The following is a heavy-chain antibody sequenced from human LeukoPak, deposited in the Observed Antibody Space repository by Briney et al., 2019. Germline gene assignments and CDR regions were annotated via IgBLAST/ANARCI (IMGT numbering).Heavy chain of an antibody. D-gene: IGHD6-19*01. CDR3: VKDGADSSGWYYGFDT. CDR2: ISWNSGSI. J-gene: IGHJ3*02. V-gene: IGHV3-9*01. Sequence: GGSLRLSCAASGFTFDDYAMHWVRQAPGKGLEWVSGISWNSGSIGYADSVKGRFTISRDNSKNMVYLQINSLRPEDTAVYHCVKDGADSSGWYYGFDTWGQGTMVIVSS. CDR1: GFTFDDYA.